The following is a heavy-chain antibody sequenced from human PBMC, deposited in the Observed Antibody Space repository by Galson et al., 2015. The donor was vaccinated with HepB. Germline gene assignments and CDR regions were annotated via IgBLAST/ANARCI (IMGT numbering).Heavy chain of an antibody. CDR3: ARDASEWSRDY. CDR1: GFTFRTSG. Sequence: SLRLSCAASGFTFRTSGMTWVRQAPGKGLEWVAVIGYRETNKHYADSVKGRFAISRDTAKNSVYLQMNSLRVEDTAVYYCARDASEWSRDYWGQGTLVAFSS. D-gene: IGHD3-3*01. V-gene: IGHV3-21*01. CDR2: IGYRETNK. J-gene: IGHJ4*02.